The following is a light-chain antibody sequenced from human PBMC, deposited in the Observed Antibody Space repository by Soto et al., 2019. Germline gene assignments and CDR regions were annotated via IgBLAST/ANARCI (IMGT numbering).Light chain of an antibody. CDR1: QSVSSY. J-gene: IGKJ2*01. Sequence: EIVLTQSPATLSLSPGERATLSCRASQSVSSYLAWYQQKPGQAPRLLIYDASNRATGIPARFSGSGSGTYFTLTISSLEPEDFAVYYCQQLRAFGQGNKLEIK. CDR2: DAS. CDR3: QQLRA. V-gene: IGKV3-11*01.